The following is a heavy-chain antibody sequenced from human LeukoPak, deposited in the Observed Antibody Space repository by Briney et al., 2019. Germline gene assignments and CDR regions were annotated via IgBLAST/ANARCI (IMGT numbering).Heavy chain of an antibody. D-gene: IGHD6-13*01. CDR2: ISSNGGST. J-gene: IGHJ4*02. CDR3: VKPIAAAGTNY. Sequence: GGSLRLSCSASGFTFSSYAMHWVRRAPGKGLEYVSAISSNGGSTYYADSVKGRFTISRDNSKNTLYLQMSSLRAEDTAVYYCVKPIAAAGTNYWGQGTLVTVSS. CDR1: GFTFSSYA. V-gene: IGHV3-64D*06.